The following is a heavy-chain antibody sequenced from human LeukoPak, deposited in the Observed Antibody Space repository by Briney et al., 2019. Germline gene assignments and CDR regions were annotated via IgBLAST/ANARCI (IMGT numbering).Heavy chain of an antibody. D-gene: IGHD7-27*01. J-gene: IGHJ4*02. CDR3: ARGPNWAHIDY. CDR2: IYSGGTT. Sequence: GGSLRLSCAASGFTVITNFMTWVRQAPGKGLEWVSVIYSGGTTYYADSVKGRFTLPRDNSKNTVYLQMNSLRAEDTAMYYCARGPNWAHIDYWGQGTLVTVSS. V-gene: IGHV3-66*02. CDR1: GFTVITNF.